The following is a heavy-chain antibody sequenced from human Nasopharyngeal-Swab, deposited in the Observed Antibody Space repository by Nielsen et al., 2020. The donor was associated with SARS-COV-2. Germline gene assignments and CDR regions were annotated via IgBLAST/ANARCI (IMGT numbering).Heavy chain of an antibody. D-gene: IGHD2-15*01. V-gene: IGHV3-73*01. CDR3: TRCGGSCYTGKDY. CDR2: ITSKGNSYAT. Sequence: GESLKISCAASGFIFSDSAIHWVRQASGKGLEWVGRITSKGNSYATEYAASVEGRFTISRDDSKNTAYLQMNSLITEDTAVYYCTRCGGSCYTGKDYWGQGTLVTVSS. J-gene: IGHJ4*02. CDR1: GFIFSDSA.